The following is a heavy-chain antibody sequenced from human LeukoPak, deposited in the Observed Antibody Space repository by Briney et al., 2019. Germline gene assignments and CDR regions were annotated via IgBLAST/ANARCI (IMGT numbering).Heavy chain of an antibody. D-gene: IGHD2-21*02. CDR1: GGSISSSSYY. V-gene: IGHV4-39*01. Sequence: SETLSLTCTVSGGSISSSSYYWGWIRQPPGKGLEWIGSIYYSGSTYYNPSLKSRVTISVDTSKNQFSLKLSSVTAADTAVYCCARLGVTAYDYWGQGTLVTVSS. CDR2: IYYSGST. J-gene: IGHJ4*02. CDR3: ARLGVTAYDY.